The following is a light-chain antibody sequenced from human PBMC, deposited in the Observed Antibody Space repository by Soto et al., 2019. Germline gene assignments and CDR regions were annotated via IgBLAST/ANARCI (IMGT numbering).Light chain of an antibody. CDR2: AAS. J-gene: IGKJ5*01. Sequence: DIQMTQSPSSLSASVGDRVTITCRASESIARHLNWYQQKPGKAPKLLIYAASSLQNGVPSRFRGGGSATDFTLTISNLQPEDFATYYCQQTYSTLSITFGQGTRLETK. CDR3: QQTYSTLSIT. V-gene: IGKV1-39*01. CDR1: ESIARH.